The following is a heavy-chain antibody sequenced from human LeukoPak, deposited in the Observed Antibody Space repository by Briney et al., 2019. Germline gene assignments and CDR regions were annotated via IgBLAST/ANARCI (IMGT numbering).Heavy chain of an antibody. CDR2: ISSSGSII. CDR3: ARKGKAQQPVDY. CDR1: GFTFSSYE. Sequence: GGSLRLSCAASGFTFSSYEMNWVRQAPGKGLEFISYISSSGSIIYYADSVKGRFTISRDNAKNSLYLQMNSLRGEDTAVYYCARKGKAQQPVDYWGQGTLVTVSS. J-gene: IGHJ4*02. D-gene: IGHD6-13*01. V-gene: IGHV3-48*03.